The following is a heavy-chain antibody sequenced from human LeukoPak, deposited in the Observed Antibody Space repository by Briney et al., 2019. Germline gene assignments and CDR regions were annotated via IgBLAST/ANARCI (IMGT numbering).Heavy chain of an antibody. Sequence: GGSLRLSCAASGFTFSSYGMHWVRQAPGKGLEWVAFIRYDGSNKYYADSVKGRFTISRDNSKNTLYLQMNSLRAEDTAVYYCARDLGSSYHEYFQHWGQGTLVTVSS. J-gene: IGHJ1*01. CDR1: GFTFSSYG. V-gene: IGHV3-30*02. CDR2: IRYDGSNK. CDR3: ARDLGSSYHEYFQH. D-gene: IGHD6-13*01.